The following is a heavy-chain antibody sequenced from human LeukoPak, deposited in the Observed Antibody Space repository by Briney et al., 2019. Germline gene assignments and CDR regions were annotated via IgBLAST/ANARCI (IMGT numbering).Heavy chain of an antibody. CDR2: IKHDESEK. V-gene: IGHV3-7*01. D-gene: IGHD3-16*01. J-gene: IGHJ4*02. CDR1: GFSFNSDW. Sequence: GGSLRLSCAASGFSFNSDWMDWVRQAPGKGLEWVANIKHDESEKNYLDSVKGRFTITRDNAQNSLYLQMNGLRVEDTAVYYCTRRLDDWGQGTLVTVSS. CDR3: TRRLDD.